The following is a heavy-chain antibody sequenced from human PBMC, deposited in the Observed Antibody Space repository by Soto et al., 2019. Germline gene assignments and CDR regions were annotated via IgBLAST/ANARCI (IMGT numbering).Heavy chain of an antibody. CDR3: ARGGVTMVREVDNWFDP. Sequence: QVQLQESGPGLMKPSQTLSLTCTVSGGSISSGDYYWSWSRQPPGKGLEWIGYIYYSGSTYYNPSLKSRVTISVDTSKNQFSLKLSSVTAADTAVYYCARGGVTMVREVDNWFDPWGQGTLVTVSS. CDR1: GGSISSGDYY. J-gene: IGHJ5*02. D-gene: IGHD3-10*01. CDR2: IYYSGST. V-gene: IGHV4-30-4*01.